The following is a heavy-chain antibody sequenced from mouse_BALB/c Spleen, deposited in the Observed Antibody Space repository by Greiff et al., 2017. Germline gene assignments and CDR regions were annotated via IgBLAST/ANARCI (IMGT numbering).Heavy chain of an antibody. D-gene: IGHD1-1*01. CDR3: TRTGDYYDGFEY. CDR2: IYPSDSYT. CDR1: GYTFTSYW. J-gene: IGHJ3*01. Sequence: QVQLQQPGAELVRPGASVKLSCKASGYTFTSYWINWVKQRPGQGLEWIGNIYPSDSYTNYTQNFKDKVTLTVDKSSSTAYMQLSSLTSEDSAVYYCTRTGDYYDGFEYWGQGTLVTVSA. V-gene: IGHV1-69*02.